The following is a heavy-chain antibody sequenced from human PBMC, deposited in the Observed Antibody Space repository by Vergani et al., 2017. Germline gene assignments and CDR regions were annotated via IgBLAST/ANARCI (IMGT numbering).Heavy chain of an antibody. V-gene: IGHV1-24*01. J-gene: IGHJ4*02. CDR3: ASPDDILTGGFDY. D-gene: IGHD3-9*01. Sequence: VQLVQSGAEVKKPGASVKVSCKASGYTFTSYYMHWVRQAPGQGLEWMGGFDPEDGETIYAQKFQGRVTMTEDTSTDTAYMELSSLRSEDTAVYYCASPDDILTGGFDYWGQGTLVTVSS. CDR1: GYTFTSYY. CDR2: FDPEDGET.